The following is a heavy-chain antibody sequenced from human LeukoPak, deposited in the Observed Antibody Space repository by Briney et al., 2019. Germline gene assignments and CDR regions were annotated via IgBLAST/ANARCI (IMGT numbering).Heavy chain of an antibody. J-gene: IGHJ6*03. V-gene: IGHV4-39*01. Sequence: SETLSLTCTVSGGSISSSSYYWGWIRQPPGKGLEWIGSIYYSGSTYYNPSLKSRVTISVDTSKNQFSLKLSSVTAADTAVYYCVSGLNYYYYYMDVWGKGTTVIVSS. CDR3: VSGLNYYYYYMDV. CDR2: IYYSGST. CDR1: GGSISSSSYY.